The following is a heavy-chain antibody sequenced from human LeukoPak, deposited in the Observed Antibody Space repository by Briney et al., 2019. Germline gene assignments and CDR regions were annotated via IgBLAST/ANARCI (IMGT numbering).Heavy chain of an antibody. D-gene: IGHD3-22*01. CDR2: IYTSGST. CDR3: ARHFAWLPKAGWVDP. Sequence: SETLSLTCTVSGGSISSGSYYWSWIRQPAGKGLEWIGRIYTSGSTNYNPSLKSRVTISVDTSKNQFSLKLSSVTAADTAVYYCARHFAWLPKAGWVDPWGQGILVTVSS. CDR1: GGSISSGSYY. J-gene: IGHJ5*02. V-gene: IGHV4-61*02.